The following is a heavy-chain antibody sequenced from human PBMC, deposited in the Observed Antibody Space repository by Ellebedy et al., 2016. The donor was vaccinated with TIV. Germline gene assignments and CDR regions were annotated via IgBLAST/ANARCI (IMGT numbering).Heavy chain of an antibody. D-gene: IGHD3-10*01. Sequence: MPSETLSLTCTVSGGSIGGEYWSWIRQPSGKGLEYIGYMYYSGVSNYNPSLKGRVTISMHTSKNQFSLKLSSVTAADTAVYYCARERVYVSGSGRRYGLDVWGQGTTVIVSS. V-gene: IGHV4-59*01. CDR1: GGSIGGEY. CDR2: MYYSGVS. J-gene: IGHJ6*02. CDR3: ARERVYVSGSGRRYGLDV.